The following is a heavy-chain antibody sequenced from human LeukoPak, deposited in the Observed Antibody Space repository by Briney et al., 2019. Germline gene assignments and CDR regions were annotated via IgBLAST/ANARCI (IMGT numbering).Heavy chain of an antibody. CDR3: ARSRYFSGTSCLLDAFDI. V-gene: IGHV1-69*05. D-gene: IGHD2-2*01. Sequence: SVKVSCKASGGTFSSYAISWVRQAPGQGLEWMGGIIPIFGTANYAQKFQGRVTITTDESTSTAYMELSSLRSEDTAVYYCARSRYFSGTSCLLDAFDIWGQGTMVTVSS. CDR1: GGTFSSYA. J-gene: IGHJ3*02. CDR2: IIPIFGTA.